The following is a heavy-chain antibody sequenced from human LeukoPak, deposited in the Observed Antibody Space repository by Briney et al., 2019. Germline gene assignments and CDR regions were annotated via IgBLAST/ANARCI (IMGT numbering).Heavy chain of an antibody. V-gene: IGHV3-7*01. CDR1: GFTFSSYW. CDR2: IKQDGSEK. Sequence: PGGSLRLSCAASGFTFSSYWMSWVRQAPGKGLEWVANIKQDGSEKYYVDSVKGRFTISRDNAKKSLYLQMNSLRAEDTAVYYCAELGITMIGGVWGKGTTVTISS. J-gene: IGHJ6*04. CDR3: AELGITMIGGV. D-gene: IGHD3-10*02.